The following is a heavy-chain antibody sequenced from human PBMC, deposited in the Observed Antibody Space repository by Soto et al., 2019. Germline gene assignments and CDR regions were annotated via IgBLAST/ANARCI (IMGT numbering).Heavy chain of an antibody. V-gene: IGHV1-46*01. CDR1: GYTFTNYY. J-gene: IGHJ6*02. Sequence: ASVKVSTKASGYTFTNYYMHWVRQAPGQGLEWMGIINPSGGSTSYAQKFQGRVTMTRDTSTSTVYMELSSLRSEDTAVYYCARHQSSRGGSSSGVTLTLLGSYYYYYGMDVWRQGTTVIVSS. CDR3: ARHQSSRGGSSSGVTLTLLGSYYYYYGMDV. CDR2: INPSGGST. D-gene: IGHD6-6*01.